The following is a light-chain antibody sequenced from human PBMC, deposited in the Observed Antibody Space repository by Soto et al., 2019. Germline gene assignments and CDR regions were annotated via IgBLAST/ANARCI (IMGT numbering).Light chain of an antibody. CDR1: QSVSSN. V-gene: IGKV3-15*01. CDR3: QQYNNWRSYT. J-gene: IGKJ4*01. Sequence: IVMTQSPATLSVSPGERATLSCRASQSVSSNLAWYQQKPGQAPRLLIYGASTRATGIPARFSGSGSGTEFTLTFSSLQSEGFAVYFCQQYNNWRSYTFGGGTKVDI. CDR2: GAS.